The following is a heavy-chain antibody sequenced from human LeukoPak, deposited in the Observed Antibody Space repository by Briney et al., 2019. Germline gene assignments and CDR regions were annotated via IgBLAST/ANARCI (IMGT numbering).Heavy chain of an antibody. CDR1: GFTFSSYS. CDR3: ARFGRHDAFDI. CDR2: ISSSSSNI. V-gene: IGHV3-21*01. D-gene: IGHD3-10*01. Sequence: GGSLRLSCAASGFTFSSYSMNWVRQAPGKGLEWVSSISSSSSNIYYADSVMGRSTISRDNAKNSLYLQMNSLRAEDTAVYYCARFGRHDAFDIWGQGTMVTVSS. J-gene: IGHJ3*02.